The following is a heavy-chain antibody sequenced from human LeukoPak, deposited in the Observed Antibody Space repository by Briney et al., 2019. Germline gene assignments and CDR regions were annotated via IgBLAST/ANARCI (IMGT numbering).Heavy chain of an antibody. CDR2: INHSGST. Sequence: PSETLSLTCAVYGGSFSGYYWSWIRQPPGKGLEWIGEINHSGSTNYNPSLKSRVTISVDTSKNQFSLKLSSVSAADTAVYYCARHLPLAAAGTGVDYWGPGTLVTVSS. CDR3: ARHLPLAAAGTGVDY. V-gene: IGHV4-34*01. D-gene: IGHD6-13*01. CDR1: GGSFSGYY. J-gene: IGHJ4*02.